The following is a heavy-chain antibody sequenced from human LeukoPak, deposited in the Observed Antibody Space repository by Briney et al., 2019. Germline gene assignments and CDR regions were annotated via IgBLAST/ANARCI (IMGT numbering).Heavy chain of an antibody. D-gene: IGHD3-10*01. J-gene: IGHJ6*03. CDR1: GFTFSSYG. Sequence: GGSLRLSCAASGFTFSSYGMHWVRQAPGKGLEWVAFIRYDGSNKYYADSVKGRFTISRDNSKNTLYPQMNSLRAEDTAVYYCAKDRGSGNLYYYYMDVWGKGTTVTISS. CDR3: AKDRGSGNLYYYYMDV. CDR2: IRYDGSNK. V-gene: IGHV3-30*02.